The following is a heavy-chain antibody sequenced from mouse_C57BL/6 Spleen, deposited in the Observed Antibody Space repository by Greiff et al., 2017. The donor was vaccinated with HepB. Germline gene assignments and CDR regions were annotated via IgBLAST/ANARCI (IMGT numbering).Heavy chain of an antibody. CDR2: IWSGGST. CDR3: ASGSLRRGFAY. V-gene: IGHV2-2*01. J-gene: IGHJ3*01. D-gene: IGHD2-12*01. CDR1: GFSLTSYG. Sequence: VMLVESGPGLVQPSQSLSITCTVSGFSLTSYGVHWVRQSPGKGLEWLGVIWSGGSTDYTAAFISRLSISKDNSKSQVFFKMNSLQADDTAIYYWASGSLRRGFAYWGQGTLVTVSA.